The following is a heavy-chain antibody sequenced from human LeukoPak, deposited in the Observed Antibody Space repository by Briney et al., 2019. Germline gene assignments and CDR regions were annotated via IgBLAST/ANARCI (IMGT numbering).Heavy chain of an antibody. V-gene: IGHV3-48*01. CDR2: ITRSSSTI. D-gene: IGHD1-26*01. Sequence: GGSLRLSCAASGFTFSTYGMNWVRQAPGKGLEWVSYITRSSSTIYYADSVKGRFTISRDNAKNSLFLQMNSLRAEDTAVYCCARDLRGSTPYYYYYMDVWGKGTTVTVSS. CDR3: ARDLRGSTPYYYYYMDV. J-gene: IGHJ6*03. CDR1: GFTFSTYG.